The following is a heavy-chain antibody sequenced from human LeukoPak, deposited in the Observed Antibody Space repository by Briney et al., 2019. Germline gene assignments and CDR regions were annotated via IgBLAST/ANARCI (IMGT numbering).Heavy chain of an antibody. CDR1: GFIFSTYT. D-gene: IGHD2/OR15-2a*01. Sequence: PGGSLRLSCAASGFIFSTYTMHWVRQAPGKGLEWVAVISNDGSTKYYADSVKGRFTISRDDSKDTLYLQMSSLRTDDTAIFFFARTIGISLSPDSWGQGTLVTVSS. J-gene: IGHJ4*02. V-gene: IGHV3-30*04. CDR3: ARTIGISLSPDS. CDR2: ISNDGSTK.